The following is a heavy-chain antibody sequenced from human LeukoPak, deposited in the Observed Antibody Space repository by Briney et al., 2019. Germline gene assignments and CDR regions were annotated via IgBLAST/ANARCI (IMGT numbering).Heavy chain of an antibody. CDR1: GASISSGDYY. CDR2: IYYTGST. D-gene: IGHD6-6*01. CDR3: ARHRAYSSSSPFDY. Sequence: SETLSLTCTVSGASISSGDYYWSWIRQPPGKGLEWIGYIYYTGSTNYNPSLKSRVTMFVDMSKNQFSLRLSSVTAADTAVYYCARHRAYSSSSPFDYWGQGTLVTVSS. V-gene: IGHV4-61*08. J-gene: IGHJ4*02.